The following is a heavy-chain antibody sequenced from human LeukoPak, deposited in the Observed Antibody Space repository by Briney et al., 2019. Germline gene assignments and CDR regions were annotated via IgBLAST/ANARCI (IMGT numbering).Heavy chain of an antibody. CDR2: IYFSGST. D-gene: IGHD3-10*01. V-gene: IGHV4-59*01. CDR1: GDSMSHYY. CDR3: ARDRYGSGSFDS. J-gene: IGHJ4*02. Sequence: SETLSLTCTVSGDSMSHYYWTWIRQPPGQGMEWIGHIYFSGSTTYNTSLESRVTISLDTSNKQFSLKVRSVTAADTAVYYCARDRYGSGSFDSWGQGTLVTVSS.